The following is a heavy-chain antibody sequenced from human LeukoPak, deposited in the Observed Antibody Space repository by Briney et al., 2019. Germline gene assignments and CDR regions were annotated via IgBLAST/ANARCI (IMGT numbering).Heavy chain of an antibody. CDR1: GGSISSDDYY. CDR3: ARARGFGEGDWFDP. D-gene: IGHD3-10*01. V-gene: IGHV4-30-4*01. J-gene: IGHJ5*02. Sequence: SQTLSLTCTVSGGSISSDDYYWSWIRQPPGKGLEWIGYIHYSGSTYYNPSLKSRVTISLDTSKSQFSLKLSSVTAADTAVYYSARARGFGEGDWFDPWGQGTLVTVSS. CDR2: IHYSGST.